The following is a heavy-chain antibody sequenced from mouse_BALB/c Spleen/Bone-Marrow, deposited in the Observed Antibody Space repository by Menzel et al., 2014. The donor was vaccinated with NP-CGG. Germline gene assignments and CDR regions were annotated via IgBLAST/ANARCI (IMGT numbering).Heavy chain of an antibody. J-gene: IGHJ2*01. V-gene: IGHV5-6-3*01. Sequence: EVMLVESGGGLVQPGGSLKLSCAASGFTFRNYGMSWVRQTPDKRLELVATINGNGGSTYYPDSVKGRFTISRDTAKNTLYLQMSSLKSEETAMYYCVRGNYGNYVDYFDFWGQGTTLTVSS. CDR3: VRGNYGNYVDYFDF. CDR2: INGNGGST. CDR1: GFTFRNYG. D-gene: IGHD2-1*01.